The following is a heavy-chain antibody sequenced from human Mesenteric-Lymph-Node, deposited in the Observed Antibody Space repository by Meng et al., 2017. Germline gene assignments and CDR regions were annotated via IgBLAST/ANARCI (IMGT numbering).Heavy chain of an antibody. CDR3: ASRLVGLRTYYFDN. Sequence: QWRLEESGPGLVKPSGTLSLTCAVSGGSISSNVWWSWVRRTPAKGLEWIGEVYHSGSPNYNPSLMSRVTISVDKSKNHFSLNVNSVTAADTAVYYCASRLVGLRTYYFDNWGQGTLVTVSS. V-gene: IGHV4-4*02. J-gene: IGHJ4*02. CDR1: GGSISSNVW. D-gene: IGHD3-9*01. CDR2: VYHSGSP.